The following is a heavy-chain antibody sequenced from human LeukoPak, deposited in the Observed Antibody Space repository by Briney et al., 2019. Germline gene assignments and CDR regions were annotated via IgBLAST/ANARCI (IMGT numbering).Heavy chain of an antibody. J-gene: IGHJ4*02. CDR3: VREQPGDGWSGFDY. Sequence: GGSLRLSCAASKFTFSNYEMNWVRQAPGKGLEWVSYISSSGSTIYYADSVKGRFTVSRDNAKNSLYLQMSSLTSEDTAVYFCVREQPGDGWSGFDYWGQGTLVTVSS. D-gene: IGHD6-19*01. CDR2: ISSSGSTI. CDR1: KFTFSNYE. V-gene: IGHV3-48*03.